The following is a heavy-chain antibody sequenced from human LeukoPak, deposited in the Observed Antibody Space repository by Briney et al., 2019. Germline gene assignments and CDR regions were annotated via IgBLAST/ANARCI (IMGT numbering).Heavy chain of an antibody. CDR1: GFTFSSYS. Sequence: NPGGSLRLSCAASGFTFSSYSMNWVRQAPGKGLEWVSSISSSSSYIYYADSVKGRFTISRDNAKNSLYLQMNSPRAEDTAVYYCARDIYVAYCGGDCYSENWYFDLWGRGTLVTVSS. D-gene: IGHD2-21*02. CDR2: ISSSSSYI. J-gene: IGHJ2*01. V-gene: IGHV3-21*01. CDR3: ARDIYVAYCGGDCYSENWYFDL.